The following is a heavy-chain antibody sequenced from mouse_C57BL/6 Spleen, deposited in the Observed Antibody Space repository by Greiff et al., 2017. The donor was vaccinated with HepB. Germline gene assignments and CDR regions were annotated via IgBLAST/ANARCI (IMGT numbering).Heavy chain of an antibody. J-gene: IGHJ3*01. D-gene: IGHD2-2*01. Sequence: VVEPGASVKLSCKATGSTFTGYWIEWVTQRPGHGLEWIVEILSGSGSINYNEKFKRKAAFTADTSSNIAYMQLSSLTTEDSAIYYCARNVYDWFAYWGQGTVDTVSA. CDR1: GSTFTGYW. CDR2: ILSGSGSI. V-gene: IGHV1-9*01. CDR3: ARNVYDWFAY.